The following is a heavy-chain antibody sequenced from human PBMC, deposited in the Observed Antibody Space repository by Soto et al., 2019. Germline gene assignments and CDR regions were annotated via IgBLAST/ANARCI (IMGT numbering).Heavy chain of an antibody. CDR3: ARGEWLAPLFDY. CDR1: GFTFSSYA. Sequence: GSLRLSCAASGFTFSSYAMSWVRQAPGKGLEWVSAISGSGGSTYYADSVKGRFTISRDNSKNTLYLQMNSLRAEDTAVYYCARGEWLAPLFDYWGQGTLVTVSS. D-gene: IGHD5-12*01. CDR2: ISGSGGST. V-gene: IGHV3-23*01. J-gene: IGHJ4*02.